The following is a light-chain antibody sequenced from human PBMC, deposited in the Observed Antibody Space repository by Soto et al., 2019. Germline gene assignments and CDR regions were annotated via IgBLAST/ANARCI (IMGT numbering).Light chain of an antibody. CDR3: SSYTSSSTV. CDR1: SSDVGGYNY. Sequence: QSVLTQPASVSGSPGQSITISCTETSSDVGGYNYVSWYQQHPGKAPKLMIYDVSNRPSGVSKRFSGSKSGNTASLTISGLQAEDEADYYCSSYTSSSTVFGGGTKLTVL. V-gene: IGLV2-14*01. J-gene: IGLJ2*01. CDR2: DVS.